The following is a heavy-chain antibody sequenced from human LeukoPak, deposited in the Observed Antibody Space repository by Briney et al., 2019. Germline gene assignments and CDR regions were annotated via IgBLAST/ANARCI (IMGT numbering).Heavy chain of an antibody. CDR1: GFTFSSYS. V-gene: IGHV3-21*01. D-gene: IGHD3-10*01. Sequence: GGSLRLSCAASGFTFSSYSMNWVRQAPGKGLEWVSSISSSSSYIYYADSVKGRFTISRDNAKNSLYLQVNSLRAEDTAVYYCARERYGSGSYKTNYYYGMDVWGQGTTVTVSS. CDR3: ARERYGSGSYKTNYYYGMDV. J-gene: IGHJ6*02. CDR2: ISSSSSYI.